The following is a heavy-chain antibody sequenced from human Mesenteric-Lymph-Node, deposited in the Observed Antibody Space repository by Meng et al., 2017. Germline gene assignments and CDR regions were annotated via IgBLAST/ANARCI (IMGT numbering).Heavy chain of an antibody. J-gene: IGHJ4*02. V-gene: IGHV3-23*01. Sequence: GESLKISCAASGFTFSSYAMSWVRQAPGKGLEWVSAISGSGGSTYYADSVKGRFTISRDNSKNTLYLQMNSLRAEDTAVYYCAKDWSSSWSYYFDYWGQGTLVTVSS. CDR1: GFTFSSYA. D-gene: IGHD6-13*01. CDR2: ISGSGGST. CDR3: AKDWSSSWSYYFDY.